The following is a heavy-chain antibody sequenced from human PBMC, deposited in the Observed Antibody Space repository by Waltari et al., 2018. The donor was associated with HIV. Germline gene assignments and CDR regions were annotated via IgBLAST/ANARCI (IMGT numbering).Heavy chain of an antibody. J-gene: IGHJ6*02. CDR2: VNTAKGNT. V-gene: IGHV1-3*05. Sequence: VQLVQSGAEEKRPGASVKISCKASGYSFTSHAIHWVRQAPGQRLEWGGWVNTAKGNTKESQNCQGRVTSTRDTAATTASMELNSLRSEDTAVYYCAREMSLIRVIAVAMDVWGQGTTVTVSS. D-gene: IGHD6-19*01. CDR1: GYSFTSHA. CDR3: AREMSLIRVIAVAMDV.